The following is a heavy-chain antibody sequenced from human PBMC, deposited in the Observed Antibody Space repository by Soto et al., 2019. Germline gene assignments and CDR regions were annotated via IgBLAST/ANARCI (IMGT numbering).Heavy chain of an antibody. J-gene: IGHJ5*02. V-gene: IGHV1-18*04. CDR3: ARGRGDAPGSVRWFDP. CDR2: LSAYNGNT. CDR1: GYTFTSYG. D-gene: IGHD2-21*02. Sequence: SVKVSCKASGYTFTSYGISWVRQAPVQGLELMVWLSAYNGNTNYAQKLQGRVTMTTDTSTSTAYMWLRSLRSDDTAVYYCARGRGDAPGSVRWFDPWGPGPLVTVSS.